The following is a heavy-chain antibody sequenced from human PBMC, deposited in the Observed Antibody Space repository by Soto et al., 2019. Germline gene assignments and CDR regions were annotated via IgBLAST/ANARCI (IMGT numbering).Heavy chain of an antibody. CDR3: AREAPPPYDEFYYYYGMDV. Sequence: QVQLQESGPGLVKPSQTLSLTCTVSGGSISSGGYYWSWIRQHPGKGLEWIGYIYYSGSTYYNPSRKSRVTISVDTSKNQFSLKLSSVTAADTAVYYCAREAPPPYDEFYYYYGMDVWGQGTTVTVSS. CDR1: GGSISSGGYY. D-gene: IGHD2-8*01. CDR2: IYYSGST. V-gene: IGHV4-31*03. J-gene: IGHJ6*02.